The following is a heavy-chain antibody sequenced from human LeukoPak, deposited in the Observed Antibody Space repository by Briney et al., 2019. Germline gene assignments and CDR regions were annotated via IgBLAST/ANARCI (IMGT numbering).Heavy chain of an antibody. CDR2: IYTSGST. D-gene: IGHD3-10*01. CDR3: ARGHVLLWFGELNDAFDI. J-gene: IGHJ3*02. V-gene: IGHV4-61*02. CDR1: GGSISSSSYY. Sequence: SETLSLTCTVSGGSISSSSYYWSWIRQPAGKGLEWIGRIYTSGSTNYNPSLKSRVTISVDTSKNQFSLKLSSVTAADTAVYYCARGHVLLWFGELNDAFDIWGQGTMVTVSS.